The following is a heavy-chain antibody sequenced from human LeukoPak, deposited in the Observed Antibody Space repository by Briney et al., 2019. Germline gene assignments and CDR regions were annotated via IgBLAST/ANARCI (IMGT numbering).Heavy chain of an antibody. D-gene: IGHD6-13*01. CDR2: ISSNGGST. J-gene: IGHJ3*02. CDR3: ARYFGAAAGTGGAFDI. V-gene: IGHV3-64*01. CDR1: GFTFSSYA. Sequence: GGSLRLPCAASGFTFSSYAMHWVRQAPGKGLEYVSAISSNGGSTYYANSVKGRFTISRDKSKNTLYLQMGSLRAEDMAVYYCARYFGAAAGTGGAFDIWGQGTMVTVSS.